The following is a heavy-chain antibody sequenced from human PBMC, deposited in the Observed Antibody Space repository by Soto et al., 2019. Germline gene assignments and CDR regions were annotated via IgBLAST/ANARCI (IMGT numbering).Heavy chain of an antibody. CDR3: AHRSGSGYDFDY. CDR1: GFSLSTSGVG. D-gene: IGHD3-22*01. CDR2: IYWDDDK. J-gene: IGHJ4*02. V-gene: IGHV2-5*02. Sequence: QITLKESGPTLVKPTQTLTLTCTFSGFSLSTSGVGVGWIRQPPGKALEWLALIYWDDDKRYSPSLKSRLTITKDTSKNQVVLTMTIMDPVDTATYYCAHRSGSGYDFDYWGQGTLVTVSS.